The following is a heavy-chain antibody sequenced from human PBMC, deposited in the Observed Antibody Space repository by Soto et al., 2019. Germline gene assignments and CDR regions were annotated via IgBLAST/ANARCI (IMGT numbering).Heavy chain of an antibody. D-gene: IGHD1-26*01. CDR1: GFTFSSYW. Sequence: SLRLSCAASGFTFSSYWMHWVRQAPGKGLVWVSHINSDGSSTSYADSVKGRFTISGDNAKNTLYLQMNSLRAEDTAVYYCARDPLSGSYYPPDYWGQGTLVTVPS. V-gene: IGHV3-74*01. CDR3: ARDPLSGSYYPPDY. CDR2: INSDGSST. J-gene: IGHJ4*02.